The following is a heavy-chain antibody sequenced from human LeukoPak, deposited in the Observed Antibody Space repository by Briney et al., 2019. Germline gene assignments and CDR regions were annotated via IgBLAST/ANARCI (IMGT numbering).Heavy chain of an antibody. CDR1: VFTFSIYA. CDR2: ISGRGGST. CDR3: ATRIMITFGGVIVEGPFDY. Sequence: GGSLRLSCAASVFTFSIYAMSWVSQAPGKGLECVSAISGRGGSTYYADSVKGRFTISRDNSKNTLYLQMNSLRAEDTAVYYCATRIMITFGGVIVEGPFDYWGQGTLVTVSS. V-gene: IGHV3-23*01. J-gene: IGHJ4*02. D-gene: IGHD3-16*02.